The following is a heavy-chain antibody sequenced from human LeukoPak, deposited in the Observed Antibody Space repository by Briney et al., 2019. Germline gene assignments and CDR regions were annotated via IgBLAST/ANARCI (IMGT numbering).Heavy chain of an antibody. J-gene: IGHJ4*02. CDR2: ISYDGSNK. Sequence: GGSLRLSCAASGFTFSSYGMHWVRQAPGKGLEWVAVISYDGSNKYYADSVKGRFTISRDNSKDTLYLQMNSLRAEDTAVYYCAKDYVVGAAAAPFFDYWGQGTLVTVSS. D-gene: IGHD1-26*01. CDR1: GFTFSSYG. CDR3: AKDYVVGAAAAPFFDY. V-gene: IGHV3-30*18.